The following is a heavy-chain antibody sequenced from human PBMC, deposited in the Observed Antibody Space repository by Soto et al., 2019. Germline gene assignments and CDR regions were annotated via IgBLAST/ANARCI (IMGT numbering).Heavy chain of an antibody. CDR2: TSPDSGNT. V-gene: IGHV1-8*02. CDR3: ARVYGYYYFYMDV. J-gene: IGHJ6*03. D-gene: IGHD2-2*02. CDR1: GYSLTDNG. Sequence: QAYLEQSGAEVKKPGTSVKVSCKASGYSLTDNGITWVRQASGQGLEYMGWTSPDSGNTDYARRFQGRVTLTSDTSINTAYMELSSLRSDDTAVYYCARVYGYYYFYMDVWGKGTTVTVSS.